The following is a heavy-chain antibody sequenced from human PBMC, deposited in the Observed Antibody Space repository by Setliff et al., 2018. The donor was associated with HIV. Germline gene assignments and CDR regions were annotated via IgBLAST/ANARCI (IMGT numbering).Heavy chain of an antibody. CDR1: KFSVSDSY. CDR2: VHNTDT. J-gene: IGHJ4*02. Sequence: GGSLRLSCVASKFSVSDSYMGWVRQAPGKGLEWVSFVHNTDTYYANSVKGRFTISRDNSKTMVFLRMNSLRPEDSAMYYCVRGETYAHWPKGDYWGQGTLVTVS. V-gene: IGHV3-53*01. CDR3: VRGETYAHWPKGDY. D-gene: IGHD3-16*01.